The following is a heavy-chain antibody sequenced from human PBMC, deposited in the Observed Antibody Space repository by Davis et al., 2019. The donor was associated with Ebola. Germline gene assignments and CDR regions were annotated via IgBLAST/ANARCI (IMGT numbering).Heavy chain of an antibody. Sequence: SLKISCSASGFTFHEHAMHWVRQVPGQGLEWVSGFMWDGSKIGYADSVKGRFTISRDSAKNCLYLQMDSLITEDTALYYCGKDITPGGLDSWGQGTLVTVSS. J-gene: IGHJ4*02. D-gene: IGHD2-15*01. V-gene: IGHV3-9*01. CDR2: FMWDGSKI. CDR1: GFTFHEHA. CDR3: GKDITPGGLDS.